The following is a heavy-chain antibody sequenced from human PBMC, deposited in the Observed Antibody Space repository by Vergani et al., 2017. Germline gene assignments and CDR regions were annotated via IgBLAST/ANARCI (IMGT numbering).Heavy chain of an antibody. D-gene: IGHD6-13*01. CDR3: AKDGGYGSWSSSSRGSNWFDP. CDR1: GFPFNHYA. V-gene: IGHV3-23*01. J-gene: IGHJ5*02. Sequence: EVQLLESGGDLVQPGGSLRLSCAASGFPFNHYAMNWVRQAPGKGLEWVSGISGSGGSTYYAGSVKGRCTISRDNSKNTLYLQMNSLKAEDTAVYYCAKDGGYGSWSSSSRGSNWFDPWGQGTLVTVSS. CDR2: ISGSGGST.